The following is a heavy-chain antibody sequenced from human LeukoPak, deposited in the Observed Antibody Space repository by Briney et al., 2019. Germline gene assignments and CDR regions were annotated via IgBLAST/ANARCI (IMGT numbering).Heavy chain of an antibody. J-gene: IGHJ6*02. CDR3: ATYTHWVAGDV. D-gene: IGHD3-16*01. CDR1: GFTFSDSW. Sequence: GGSLRLSCAASGFTFSDSWMSWVRQAPGKGLESVANMNQDGSAKDYVDSVKGRFTISRDNARNSLYLQMSSLRAEDTAVYYCATYTHWVAGDVWGQGTTVTVSS. CDR2: MNQDGSAK. V-gene: IGHV3-7*01.